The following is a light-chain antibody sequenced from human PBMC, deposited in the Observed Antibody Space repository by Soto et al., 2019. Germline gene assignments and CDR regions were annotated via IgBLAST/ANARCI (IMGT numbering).Light chain of an antibody. Sequence: DIQMTQSPSSLSASVGDRLTITCRASQSISSYLNWYQQKPGKAPNLLIYAASILQSGVPSRFSGSGSGTDFTLTISSLQPEDFATYYCQQSYTTPQTFGQGTKVEIK. V-gene: IGKV1-39*01. CDR2: AAS. J-gene: IGKJ1*01. CDR3: QQSYTTPQT. CDR1: QSISSY.